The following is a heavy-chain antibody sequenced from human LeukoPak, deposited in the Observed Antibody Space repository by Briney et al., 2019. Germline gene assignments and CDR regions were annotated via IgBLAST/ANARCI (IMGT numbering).Heavy chain of an antibody. CDR1: GGSISSSGYS. CDR3: ARNLIGAEYYYKYMDV. J-gene: IGHJ6*03. CDR2: IYHSGSA. Sequence: PSETLSLTCTVSGGSISSSGYSWSWIRQPRGKGLEWIGYIYHSGSAYYGPSLKSRVTISVDRSKNQFSLKLTSVTAADTAVYYCARNLIGAEYYYKYMDVWGKGTTVTVSS. V-gene: IGHV4-30-2*01. D-gene: IGHD3-10*01.